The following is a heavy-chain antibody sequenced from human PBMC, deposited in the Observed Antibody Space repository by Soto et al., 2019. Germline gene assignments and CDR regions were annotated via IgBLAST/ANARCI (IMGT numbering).Heavy chain of an antibody. CDR3: EGGAATAKG. CDR1: GFTVSSNY. Sequence: EVQLVESGGGLVQPGGSLRLSCAASGFTVSSNYMSWVRQAPGKGLEWVSVVYSGGSTFYADSVKGRFTISRDISKMTVDFHMKSPGVEGTAVYYCEGGAATAKGWGQGTVANVCS. V-gene: IGHV3-66*01. D-gene: IGHD6-13*01. CDR2: VYSGGST. J-gene: IGHJ1*01.